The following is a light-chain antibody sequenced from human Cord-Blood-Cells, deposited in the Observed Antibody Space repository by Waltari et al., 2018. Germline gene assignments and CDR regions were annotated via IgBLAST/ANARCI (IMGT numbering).Light chain of an antibody. CDR2: DAS. J-gene: IGKJ3*01. CDR3: QQRSNWRGT. Sequence: EIVLTQSPATLSLSPGQRATLSCRARQSVSSYLAWYQQKPGQAPRLLIYDASNRATGIPARFSGSGSGTDFTLTISSLEPEDFAVYYCQQRSNWRGTVGPGTKVDIK. CDR1: QSVSSY. V-gene: IGKV3-11*01.